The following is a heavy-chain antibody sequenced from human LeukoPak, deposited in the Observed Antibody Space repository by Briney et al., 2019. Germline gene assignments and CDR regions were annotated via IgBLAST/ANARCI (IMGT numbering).Heavy chain of an antibody. CDR3: AKDGYSSNWSTFDY. Sequence: GGSLRLSCAASGFTFSSYAMHWVRQAPGKGLEWVAVISYDGSNKYYADSVKGRFTISRDNSKNTLYLQMNSLRAEDTAVYYCAKDGYSSNWSTFDYWGQGTLVTVSS. J-gene: IGHJ4*02. CDR2: ISYDGSNK. CDR1: GFTFSSYA. D-gene: IGHD6-13*01. V-gene: IGHV3-30-3*01.